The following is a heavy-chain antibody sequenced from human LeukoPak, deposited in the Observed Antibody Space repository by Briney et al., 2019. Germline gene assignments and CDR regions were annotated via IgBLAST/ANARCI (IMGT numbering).Heavy chain of an antibody. CDR2: IYTSGST. V-gene: IGHV4-4*07. Sequence: SETLSLTCTVSGGSISSYYWSWIRPPAGKGLEWIERIYTSGSTNYNPSLKSRVTMSVDTSKNQFSLKLSSVTAADTAVYYCARDKGSCSSTSCSPNYYMDVWGKGTTVTVSS. D-gene: IGHD2-2*01. CDR1: GGSISSYY. J-gene: IGHJ6*03. CDR3: ARDKGSCSSTSCSPNYYMDV.